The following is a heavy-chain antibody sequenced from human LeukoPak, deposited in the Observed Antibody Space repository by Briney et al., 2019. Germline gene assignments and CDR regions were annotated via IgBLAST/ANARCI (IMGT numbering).Heavy chain of an antibody. CDR1: GFTFSSYS. V-gene: IGHV3-21*01. Sequence: GGSLRLSCAASGFTFSSYSMNWVRQAPGKGLEWVSSISSSSSYIYYADSVKGRFTISRDNAKNSLYLQMNSLRAEDTAVYYCAREPPVIEAVGTADYWGQGTLVTVSS. D-gene: IGHD6-13*01. CDR2: ISSSSSYI. J-gene: IGHJ4*02. CDR3: AREPPVIEAVGTADY.